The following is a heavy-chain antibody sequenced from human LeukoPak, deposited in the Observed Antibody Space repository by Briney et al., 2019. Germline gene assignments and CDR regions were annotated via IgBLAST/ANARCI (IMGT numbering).Heavy chain of an antibody. D-gene: IGHD6-19*01. CDR3: ARRRSGWDFDY. Sequence: SETLSLTCTVSGGSISSSSYYWGWVRQPPGKGLEWIGSIYYSGSTYYNPSLKSRVTISVDTSKNQFSLKLSSVTAADTAVSYCARRRSGWDFDYWGQGTLVTVSS. CDR2: IYYSGST. CDR1: GGSISSSSYY. J-gene: IGHJ4*02. V-gene: IGHV4-39*01.